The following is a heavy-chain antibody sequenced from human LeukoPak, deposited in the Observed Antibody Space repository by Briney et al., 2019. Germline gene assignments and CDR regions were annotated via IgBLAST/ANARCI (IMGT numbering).Heavy chain of an antibody. D-gene: IGHD4-17*01. CDR1: GFTLSTYW. CDR2: IKHDGSEK. V-gene: IGHV3-7*01. Sequence: RGSLRVSCVVSGFTLSTYWMTWVRQAPGKGLERIANIKHDGSEKHYVNSVKGRFTISRDNAKNLVYLQMNSLRGEDTAMYYCAGSTVTTNYWGQGTLVTVSS. CDR3: AGSTVTTNY. J-gene: IGHJ4*02.